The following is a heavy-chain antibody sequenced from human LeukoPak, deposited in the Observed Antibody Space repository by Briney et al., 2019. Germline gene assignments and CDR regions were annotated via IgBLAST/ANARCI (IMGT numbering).Heavy chain of an antibody. Sequence: AASVKISCKASGGTFSSYAISWVRQAPGQGLEWMGRIIPIFGIANYAQKFQGRVTITADKSTSTAYMELSSLRSEDTAVYYCARGPWYYDSSGPSDRYFQHWGQGTLVTVSS. J-gene: IGHJ1*01. V-gene: IGHV1-69*04. CDR1: GGTFSSYA. CDR3: ARGPWYYDSSGPSDRYFQH. D-gene: IGHD3-22*01. CDR2: IIPIFGIA.